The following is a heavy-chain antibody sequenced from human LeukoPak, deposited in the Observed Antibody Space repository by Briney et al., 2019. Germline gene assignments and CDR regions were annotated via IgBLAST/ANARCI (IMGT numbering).Heavy chain of an antibody. CDR3: TTDFVDGYNSNFDY. CDR1: GFTFSSYA. J-gene: IGHJ4*02. CDR2: ISGSGGST. V-gene: IGHV3-23*01. D-gene: IGHD5-24*01. Sequence: GGSLRLSCAASGFTFSSYAMSWVRQAPGKGLEWVSAISGSGGSTYYADSVKGRFTISRDNSKNTLYLQMNSLKTEDTAVYYCTTDFVDGYNSNFDYWGQGTLVTVSS.